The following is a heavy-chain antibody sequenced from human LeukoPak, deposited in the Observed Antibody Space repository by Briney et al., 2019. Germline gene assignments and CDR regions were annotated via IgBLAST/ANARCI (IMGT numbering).Heavy chain of an antibody. CDR1: GFTFSNYA. J-gene: IGHJ6*03. V-gene: IGHV3-23*01. CDR3: AKDMYEYSSSYYYYYYYMDV. D-gene: IGHD6-6*01. Sequence: PGGSLRLSCAASGFTFSNYAMTWVRQAPGKGLEWVSTFSGSGGGSTYYADSVKGRFTISRDNSKSTLYSQMNSLRAEDTAVYYCAKDMYEYSSSYYYYYYYMDVWGMGTTVTVSS. CDR2: FSGSGGGST.